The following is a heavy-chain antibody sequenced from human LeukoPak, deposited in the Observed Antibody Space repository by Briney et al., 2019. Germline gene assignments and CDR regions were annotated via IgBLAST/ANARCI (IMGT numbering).Heavy chain of an antibody. J-gene: IGHJ3*02. CDR1: GYSFMTYW. V-gene: IGHV5-51*01. D-gene: IGHD6-19*01. CDR2: IYPGDSET. Sequence: GESLKISCKSSGYSFMTYWIGWVRQMPGKGLEWMGIIYPGDSETRYSPSFQGQVTISADKSISTAYLQWSSLKASDTAIYYCARRLGGAVAGWAFDIWGQGTMVTVSS. CDR3: ARRLGGAVAGWAFDI.